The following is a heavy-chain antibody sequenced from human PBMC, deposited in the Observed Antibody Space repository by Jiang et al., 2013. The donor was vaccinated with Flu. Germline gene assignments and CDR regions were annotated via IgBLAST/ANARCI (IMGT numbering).Heavy chain of an antibody. CDR1: GGSISSYY. J-gene: IGHJ5*02. CDR2: IYYSGST. CDR3: ARERLDTAMVAFDP. Sequence: VKPSETLSLTCTVSGGSISSYYWSWIRQPPGKGLEWIGYIYYSGSTNYNPSLKSRVTISVDTSKNQFSLKLSSVTAADTAVYYCARERLDTAMVAFDPWGQGTLVTVSS. D-gene: IGHD5-18*01. V-gene: IGHV4-59*01.